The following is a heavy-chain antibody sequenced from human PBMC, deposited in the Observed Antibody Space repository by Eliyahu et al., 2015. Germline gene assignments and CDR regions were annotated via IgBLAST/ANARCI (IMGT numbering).Heavy chain of an antibody. D-gene: IGHD3-22*01. CDR3: ARGPDNDNYYFFY. CDR1: GGTFSXHS. Sequence: QVQLVQSGAEVRKPGSSXKXSXKASGGTFSXHSINWVRPAPGQGPGWMGGVTPIFRRPSYAQKFRXRVTITADASTNTVYMDLSSLRSDDTAIYYCARGPDNDNYYFFYWGQGTLVTVSS. V-gene: IGHV1-69*01. J-gene: IGHJ4*02. CDR2: VTPIFRRP.